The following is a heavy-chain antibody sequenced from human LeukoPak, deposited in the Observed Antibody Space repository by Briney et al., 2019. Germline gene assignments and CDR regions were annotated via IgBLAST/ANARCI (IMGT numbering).Heavy chain of an antibody. CDR2: IYFSGST. CDR3: TGSYYLAYNWFDP. Sequence: SETLSLTCSVSGDSISTSSYYWGWIRQPPGKGLEWIAKIYFSGSTYYNPSLKSRVTISVDTSKNQFSLKLTSVTASDTAVYYCTGSYYLAYNWFDPWGQGTLVTVSS. D-gene: IGHD1-26*01. CDR1: GDSISTSSYY. J-gene: IGHJ5*02. V-gene: IGHV4-39*01.